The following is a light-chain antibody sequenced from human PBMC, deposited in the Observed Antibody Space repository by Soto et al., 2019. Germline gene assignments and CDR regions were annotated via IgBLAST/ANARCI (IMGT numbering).Light chain of an antibody. J-gene: IGKJ2*01. CDR3: QHYNSYPYT. CDR1: QSVSSY. Sequence: EIVLTQSPATLSLSPGERATLSCGASQSVSSYLAWYQQKPGQAPRLLIYDASNRATGIPARFSGSGSGTDFTLTISSLEPEDFAVYYCQHYNSYPYTFGQGTKLEI. CDR2: DAS. V-gene: IGKV3-11*01.